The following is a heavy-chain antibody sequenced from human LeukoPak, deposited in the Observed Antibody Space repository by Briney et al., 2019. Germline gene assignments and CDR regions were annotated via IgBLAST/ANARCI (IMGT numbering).Heavy chain of an antibody. CDR2: INHSGST. J-gene: IGHJ5*02. V-gene: IGHV4-34*01. CDR3: ARGRFSSSWRRGWFDP. Sequence: SETLSLTCAVYGGSFRGYYWSWIRQPPGKGLEWIGEINHSGSTNYNPSLKSRVTISVDTSKNQFSLKLSSVTAADTAVYYCARGRFSSSWRRGWFDPWGQGTLVTVSS. CDR1: GGSFRGYY. D-gene: IGHD6-13*01.